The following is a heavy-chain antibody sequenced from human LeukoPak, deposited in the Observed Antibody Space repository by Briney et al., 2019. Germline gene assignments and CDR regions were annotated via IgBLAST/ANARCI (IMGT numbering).Heavy chain of an antibody. CDR3: AGVEGYCSSTSCSDV. J-gene: IGHJ6*04. CDR2: INHSGST. Sequence: SETLSLTCAVYGGSFSGYYWSWIRQPPGKGLEWIGEINHSGSTNYNPSLKSRVTISVDTSKNQFSLKLGSVTAADTAVYYCAGVEGYCSSTSCSDVWGKGTTVTVSS. CDR1: GGSFSGYY. D-gene: IGHD2-2*01. V-gene: IGHV4-34*01.